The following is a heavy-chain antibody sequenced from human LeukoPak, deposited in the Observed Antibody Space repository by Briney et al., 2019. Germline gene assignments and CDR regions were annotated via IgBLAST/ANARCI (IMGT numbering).Heavy chain of an antibody. Sequence: GASVKVSCKASGYTLTSYYMHWVRQAPGQGLEWMGIINPSGGSTTYAQKFQGRVTMTRDTSTSTVYMELSSLRSEDTAVYYCARSTHCSNGVCGLAYWGQGTLVTVSS. V-gene: IGHV1-46*01. D-gene: IGHD2-8*01. J-gene: IGHJ4*02. CDR2: INPSGGST. CDR3: ARSTHCSNGVCGLAY. CDR1: GYTLTSYY.